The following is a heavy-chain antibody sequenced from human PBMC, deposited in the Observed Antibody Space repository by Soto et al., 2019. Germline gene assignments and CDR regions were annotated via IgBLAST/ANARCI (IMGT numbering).Heavy chain of an antibody. Sequence: QVQLVQSGPELKKPGASVKVSCKTSGYSFHNSGISWVRQAPGQGLEWMGWISVFNGYAHYAQKFQGRVIMTADTFTNTAYMALRGLRYDDTAMYYCSNNGTTWFASWGQGTPVTVSS. D-gene: IGHD2-2*01. V-gene: IGHV1-18*01. J-gene: IGHJ5*01. CDR2: ISVFNGYA. CDR1: GYSFHNSG. CDR3: SNNGTTWFAS.